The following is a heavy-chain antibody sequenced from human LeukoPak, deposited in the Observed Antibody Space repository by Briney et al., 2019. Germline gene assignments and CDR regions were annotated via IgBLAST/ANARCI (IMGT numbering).Heavy chain of an antibody. CDR2: FEPEDGET. CDR1: GYTLTELS. CDR3: ATDLLHPDFDY. Sequence: ASVKLSCNVSGYTLTELSMHGVRHPPGKGREWMGGFEPEDGETIYAQKFQGRVTMTEDTSTDTAYMELSSLRSEDTAVYYCATDLLHPDFDYWGQGTLVTVSS. J-gene: IGHJ4*02. V-gene: IGHV1-24*01.